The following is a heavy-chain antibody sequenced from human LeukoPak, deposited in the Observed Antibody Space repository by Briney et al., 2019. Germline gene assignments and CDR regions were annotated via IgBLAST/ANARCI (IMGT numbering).Heavy chain of an antibody. Sequence: GGSLRLSCAACGFTFRSYWMSWVRQAPGKGLEWVANIKQDGSEKYYVDSVKGRFTISRDNAKNSLYLQMNSLRAEDTAVYYCARVGYDFWSGYNDYWGQGTLVTVSS. D-gene: IGHD3-3*01. CDR1: GFTFRSYW. CDR2: IKQDGSEK. V-gene: IGHV3-7*01. J-gene: IGHJ4*02. CDR3: ARVGYDFWSGYNDY.